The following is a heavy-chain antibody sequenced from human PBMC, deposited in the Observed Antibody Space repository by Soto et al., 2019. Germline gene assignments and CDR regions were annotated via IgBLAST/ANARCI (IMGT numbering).Heavy chain of an antibody. J-gene: IGHJ4*02. CDR1: GFTFSLYS. CDR3: ARDKDWAFDY. CDR2: ISSTYEI. Sequence: EVQLVESGGGLVQPGGSLRLSCAASGFTFSLYSMKWVRQAPGKGLEWVSYISSTYEIWYADSVKGRFTISRDNAKNSLYLQMNSLRAEDTAVYYCARDKDWAFDYWGQGTLVTVSS. D-gene: IGHD3-9*01. V-gene: IGHV3-48*01.